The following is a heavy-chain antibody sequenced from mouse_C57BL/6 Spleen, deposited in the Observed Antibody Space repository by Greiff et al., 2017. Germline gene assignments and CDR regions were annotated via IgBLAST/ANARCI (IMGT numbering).Heavy chain of an antibody. V-gene: IGHV1-18*01. CDR1: GYTFTDYN. CDR3: ARRKGDGYYVYWYFDV. Sequence: EVQLQQSGPELVKPGASVKIPCKASGYTFTDYNMDWVKQSHGKSLEWIGEINPNNGGTIYNQKFKGKATLTVDKSSSTAYMELRSLTSEDTAVYYCARRKGDGYYVYWYFDVWGTGTTVTVSS. CDR2: INPNNGGT. D-gene: IGHD2-3*01. J-gene: IGHJ1*03.